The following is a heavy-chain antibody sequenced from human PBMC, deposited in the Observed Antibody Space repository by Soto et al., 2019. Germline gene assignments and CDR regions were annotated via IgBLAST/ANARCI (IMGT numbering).Heavy chain of an antibody. J-gene: IGHJ3*02. V-gene: IGHV3-23*01. Sequence: EVQVLESGGGLVQPGGSLRFSSEGSGFTVSSHAMTWIRQAPGKGPEWVSTITADGGTYYADSVKGRFAMSRDTSESTLYLQMNSLGAEDTAAYYCAPHVSCSGGSCQYDAFAIRGQGTMVTVSS. CDR2: ITADGGT. CDR3: APHVSCSGGSCQYDAFAI. D-gene: IGHD2-15*01. CDR1: GFTVSSHA.